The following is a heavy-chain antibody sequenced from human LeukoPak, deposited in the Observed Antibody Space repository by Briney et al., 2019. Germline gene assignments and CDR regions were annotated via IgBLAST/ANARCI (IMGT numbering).Heavy chain of an antibody. CDR2: IRAYNGNT. CDR1: GYTFTSYG. J-gene: IGHJ4*02. CDR3: ARGRLSHCSSTSCYLGPAVW. D-gene: IGHD2-2*01. Sequence: ASVKVSCKASGYTFTSYGISWVRQAPGQGLEWRGWIRAYNGNTNYAQKLQGRVTMTTDTSTSTAYMELRSLRSDGTAVYYCARGRLSHCSSTSCYLGPAVWWGQGTLVTVSS. V-gene: IGHV1-18*01.